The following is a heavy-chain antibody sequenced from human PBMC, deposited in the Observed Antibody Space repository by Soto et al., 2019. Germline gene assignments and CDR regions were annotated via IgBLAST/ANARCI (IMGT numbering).Heavy chain of an antibody. V-gene: IGHV3-30-3*01. CDR3: VCKGHQDFDY. CDR1: GFTFSSYA. CDR2: ISYDGSNK. J-gene: IGHJ4*02. Sequence: QVQLVESGGGVVQPGRSLRLSCAASGFTFSSYAMHWVRQAPGKGLEWVAVISYDGSNKYYADSVKGRFTISRDNSKNTVYLQMNSLRAEDTAVYSCVCKGHQDFDYWGQGTLVTVSS. D-gene: IGHD2-2*01.